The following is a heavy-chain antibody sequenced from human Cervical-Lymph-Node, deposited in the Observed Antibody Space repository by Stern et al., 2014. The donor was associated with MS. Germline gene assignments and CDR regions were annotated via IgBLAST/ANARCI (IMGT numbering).Heavy chain of an antibody. J-gene: IGHJ4*02. CDR3: ARDQGFQLMNS. CDR1: GDSISNDNW. CDR2: VDHTGSA. D-gene: IGHD2-2*01. Sequence: MQLVESGPGLVRPSGTLSLTCAVSGDSISNDNWWSWVRQPPGKGLEWIGEVDHTGSANYDPSLKSRVTISVDKSKNQFSLRLTSMTAADTAVYYCARDQGFQLMNSWGQGTLVIVSS. V-gene: IGHV4-4*02.